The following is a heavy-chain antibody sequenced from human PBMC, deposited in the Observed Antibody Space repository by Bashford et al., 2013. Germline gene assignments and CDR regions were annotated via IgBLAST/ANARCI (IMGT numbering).Heavy chain of an antibody. Sequence: SETLSLTCTVSGGSIRSHYWNWIRQHPGEGLEWIGYIDYSGSTYYSPSLRSRVTLSLDTSKNQFSLKLSSVTVADTAMYYCVKSGAAGGYWGQGNPGSPVSS. CDR2: IDYSGST. V-gene: IGHV4-59*06. D-gene: IGHD2-8*02. CDR1: GGSIRSHY. J-gene: IGHJ4*02. CDR3: VKSGAAGGY.